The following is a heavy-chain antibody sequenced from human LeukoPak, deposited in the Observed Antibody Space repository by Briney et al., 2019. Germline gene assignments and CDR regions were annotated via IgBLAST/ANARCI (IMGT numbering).Heavy chain of an antibody. V-gene: IGHV3-23*01. D-gene: IGHD2-15*01. CDR2: ISDSGVNT. Sequence: PGGSLRLSCVASGFIFSSYAMSWVRQAPGKGLEWVSCISDSGVNTYYADSVKGRFTISRDNSKNTVYLQMNSLRREDTAVYYCAKELRSNFDYWGQGTLVTVSS. J-gene: IGHJ4*02. CDR1: GFIFSSYA. CDR3: AKELRSNFDY.